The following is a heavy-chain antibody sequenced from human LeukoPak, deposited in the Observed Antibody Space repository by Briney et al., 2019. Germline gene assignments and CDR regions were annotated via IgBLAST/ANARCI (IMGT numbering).Heavy chain of an antibody. CDR3: ARDPGRYNDTSGYYCYFDF. Sequence: EPGGSLRLSCAVSGFTFSNYAMHWVRQAPGKGLEWVAVISHNGNSKYYAGSVKGRFTISRDNSKNTMSLQVNSLRPEDTAVYYCARDPGRYNDTSGYYCYFDFWGQGTLVTVSS. CDR1: GFTFSNYA. V-gene: IGHV3-30-3*01. CDR2: ISHNGNSK. D-gene: IGHD3-22*01. J-gene: IGHJ4*02.